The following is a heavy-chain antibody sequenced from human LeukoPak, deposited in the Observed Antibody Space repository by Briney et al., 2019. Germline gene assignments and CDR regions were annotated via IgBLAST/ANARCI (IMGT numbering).Heavy chain of an antibody. Sequence: PSETLSLTCTVSGGSISSSSYYWGWIRQPPGKGLEWIGSIYYSGSTYYNRSLKSRFTRSVDTCKNQFSLKLRSVTAAATAVYYCARHWIVGAPLGWFDPWGQGTLVTVSS. D-gene: IGHD1-26*01. J-gene: IGHJ5*02. V-gene: IGHV4-39*01. CDR3: ARHWIVGAPLGWFDP. CDR2: IYYSGST. CDR1: GGSISSSSYY.